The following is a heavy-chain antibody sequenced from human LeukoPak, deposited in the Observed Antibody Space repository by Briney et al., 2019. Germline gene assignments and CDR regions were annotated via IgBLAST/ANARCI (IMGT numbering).Heavy chain of an antibody. Sequence: PGGSLRLSCAASGFTFSSYGMHWVRQAPGKGLEWVAFIRYDGSNKYYADSVKGRFTISRDNSKNTLYLQVNSLRAEDTAVYYCAKPYYYDSSGYYSAMDVWGKGTTVTISS. CDR2: IRYDGSNK. J-gene: IGHJ6*04. CDR3: AKPYYYDSSGYYSAMDV. CDR1: GFTFSSYG. V-gene: IGHV3-30*02. D-gene: IGHD3-22*01.